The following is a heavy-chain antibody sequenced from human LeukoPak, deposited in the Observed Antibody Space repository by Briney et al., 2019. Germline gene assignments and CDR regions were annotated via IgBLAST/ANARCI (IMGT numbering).Heavy chain of an antibody. Sequence: GGSLRLSCAASGFTFSDYYMSWIRQAPGKGLEWVSYISSSGSTIYYADSVKGRFTISRDNAKNSLYLQMNSLRAEDTAVYYCARDQGGVLRFLEWPQYFDYWGQGPLVTVSS. D-gene: IGHD3-3*01. J-gene: IGHJ4*02. V-gene: IGHV3-11*01. CDR3: ARDQGGVLRFLEWPQYFDY. CDR2: ISSSGSTI. CDR1: GFTFSDYY.